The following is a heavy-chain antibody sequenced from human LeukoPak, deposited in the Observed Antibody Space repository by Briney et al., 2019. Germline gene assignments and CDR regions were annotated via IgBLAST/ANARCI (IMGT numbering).Heavy chain of an antibody. Sequence: NPSETLSLTCTVSGDPISSYYWSWMRQPPGKSLEWIGYIYYTGSTNYNPSLTSRVTISVDTSKNQFSLRLSSVTAADTGVYYCARRFYCSSTSCPYGMDVWGQGTTVTVS. CDR2: IYYTGST. CDR3: ARRFYCSSTSCPYGMDV. CDR1: GDPISSYY. D-gene: IGHD2-2*01. J-gene: IGHJ6*02. V-gene: IGHV4-59*01.